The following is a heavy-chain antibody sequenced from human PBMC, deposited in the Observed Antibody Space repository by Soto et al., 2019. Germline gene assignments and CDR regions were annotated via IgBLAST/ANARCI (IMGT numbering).Heavy chain of an antibody. D-gene: IGHD2-15*01. J-gene: IGHJ4*02. V-gene: IGHV5-51*01. CDR2: IYPGDSDT. CDR1: GYQFTGYR. Sequence: PGESLKISCKGSGYQFTGYRIGWVRQMAGKGLEWIGIIYPGDSDTRYSPSFQGQVTISADKSTNTAYLQWSSLKASDTAMYYCARQSCFGGACYSFLHFDYWGLGTQVTVSS. CDR3: ARQSCFGGACYSFLHFDY.